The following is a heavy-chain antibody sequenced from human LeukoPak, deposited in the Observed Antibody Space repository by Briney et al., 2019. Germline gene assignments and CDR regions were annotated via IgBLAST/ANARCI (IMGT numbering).Heavy chain of an antibody. D-gene: IGHD1-26*01. Sequence: SETLSLTCAVSGGSISSGGYSWSWIRQPPGKGLEWIGSIYYSGSTSYNPSLKIRVTIAVDTSKNQFSLKLSSVTAADTAVYYCAREGARWEPSFSAFDIWGQGTMVTVSS. CDR2: IYYSGST. V-gene: IGHV4-61*08. CDR1: GGSISSGGYS. CDR3: AREGARWEPSFSAFDI. J-gene: IGHJ3*02.